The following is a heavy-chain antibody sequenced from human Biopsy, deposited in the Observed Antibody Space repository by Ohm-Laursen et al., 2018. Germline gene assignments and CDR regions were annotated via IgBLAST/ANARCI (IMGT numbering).Heavy chain of an antibody. CDR2: NIPILGTG. CDR1: GGTFSNYG. V-gene: IGHV1-69*06. CDR3: ATKLTGYFHH. J-gene: IGHJ1*01. Sequence: VKVSCKAPGGTFSNYGVNWVRQAPGQGLEWLGGNIPILGTGNYAQKFQDRVTVVADTSTSTATMELRSLRSDDTAVYYCATKLTGYFHHWGQGTLVIVSP. D-gene: IGHD3-9*01.